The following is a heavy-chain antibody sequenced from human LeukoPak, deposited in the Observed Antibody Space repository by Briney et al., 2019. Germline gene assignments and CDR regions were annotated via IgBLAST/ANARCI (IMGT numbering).Heavy chain of an antibody. J-gene: IGHJ4*02. Sequence: GGSLRLSCAASGFTISSYWMNWVRQAPGKGLEWVANIKQDGSEKKYVDSVKGRFTISRDNAKNSLYLHMTSLRAEDAAVYYCTNSDDYGDYWGQGTLVTVSS. CDR1: GFTISSYW. CDR3: TNSDDYGDY. V-gene: IGHV3-7*01. CDR2: IKQDGSEK.